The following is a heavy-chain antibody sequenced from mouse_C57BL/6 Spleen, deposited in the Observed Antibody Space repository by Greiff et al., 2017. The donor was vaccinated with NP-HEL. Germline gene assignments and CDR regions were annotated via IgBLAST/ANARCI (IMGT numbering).Heavy chain of an antibody. J-gene: IGHJ3*01. Sequence: EVKLLESGPGLVKPSQSLSLTCSVTGYSITSGYYWNWIRQCPGNKLEWMGYISYDGSNNYNPSLKNRISITRDTSKNQFFLKLNSVTTEDTATYYCARASYGPFAYWGQGTLVTVSA. CDR2: ISYDGSN. CDR3: ARASYGPFAY. V-gene: IGHV3-6*01. D-gene: IGHD1-1*02. CDR1: GYSITSGYY.